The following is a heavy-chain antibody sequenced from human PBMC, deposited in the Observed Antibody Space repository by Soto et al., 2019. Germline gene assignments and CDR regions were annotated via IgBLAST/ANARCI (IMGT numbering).Heavy chain of an antibody. D-gene: IGHD1-1*01. Sequence: EVQLLESGGGLVQPGGSLRLSCVTSGFSFSNSGMSWVRQAPGKGLDWVSGISGNGRNTYYTDSVKGRFLVSRDNSGNTLFLQMNSLRAEDTAIYFCAKNGLSNSPSAIDSWGQGTLVTVSS. CDR1: GFSFSNSG. J-gene: IGHJ4*02. CDR3: AKNGLSNSPSAIDS. CDR2: ISGNGRNT. V-gene: IGHV3-23*01.